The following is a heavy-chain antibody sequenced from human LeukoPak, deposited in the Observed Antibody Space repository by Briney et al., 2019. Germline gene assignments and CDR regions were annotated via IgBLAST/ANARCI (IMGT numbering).Heavy chain of an antibody. CDR1: GFTFSDYY. CDR2: IYSGDNT. Sequence: GGSLRLSCAASGFTFSDYYMSWICQAPGKGLEWVSIIYSGDNTYYADSVKGRFTISRDNSKNTLYLQMNSLRAEDTAVYYCARDRTGGWFAPWGQGTLVTVSS. D-gene: IGHD3/OR15-3a*01. CDR3: ARDRTGGWFAP. J-gene: IGHJ5*02. V-gene: IGHV3-66*01.